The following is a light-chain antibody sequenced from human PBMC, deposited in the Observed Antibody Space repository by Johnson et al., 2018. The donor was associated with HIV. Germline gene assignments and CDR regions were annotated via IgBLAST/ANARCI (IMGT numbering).Light chain of an antibody. CDR2: ENN. CDR3: GIWHSSLSAGGV. V-gene: IGLV1-51*02. J-gene: IGLJ1*01. CDR1: SSNIGNNY. Sequence: QSMLTQPPSVSAAPGQKVTISCSGSSSNIGNNYVSWYQHLPGTAPKLLIYENNKRPSGIPDRFPGSKSATSATLGITGLQPGDEADYYCGIWHSSLSAGGVFGTGTKVTVL.